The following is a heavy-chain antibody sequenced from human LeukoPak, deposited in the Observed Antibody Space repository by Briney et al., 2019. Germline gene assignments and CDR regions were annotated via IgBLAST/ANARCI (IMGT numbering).Heavy chain of an antibody. CDR1: GGSINTYY. CDR2: IYISGST. Sequence: SETLSLTCAVSGGSINTYYWSWIRQSPGMGLEWIGHIYISGSTNYNPSLKSRVTMSVDTSKSQVSLTLSSVTAADTAIYYCARRLGYSYGYSFDSWGQGTLVTVSS. CDR3: ARRLGYSYGYSFDS. D-gene: IGHD5-18*01. J-gene: IGHJ4*02. V-gene: IGHV4-4*09.